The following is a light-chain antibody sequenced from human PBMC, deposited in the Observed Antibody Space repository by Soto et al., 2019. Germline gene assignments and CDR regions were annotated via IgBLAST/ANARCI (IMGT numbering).Light chain of an antibody. J-gene: IGKJ2*01. CDR1: QSINTY. CDR2: AAS. V-gene: IGKV1-39*01. Sequence: DIQMTQSPSSLSASVGDRVTITCRASQSINTYLNWYQQKPGKAPKLLIYAASSSLSGVTSRFSGSGSGTDFTLTISSLQPEDVAIYYCQQTYTTRGYTFGQGTKLEIK. CDR3: QQTYTTRGYT.